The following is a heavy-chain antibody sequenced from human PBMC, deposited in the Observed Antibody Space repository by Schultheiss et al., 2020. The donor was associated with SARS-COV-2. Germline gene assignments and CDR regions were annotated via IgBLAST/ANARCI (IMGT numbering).Heavy chain of an antibody. D-gene: IGHD3-3*01. CDR3: ARFSVTIFGVVFDY. CDR1: GGSISSYY. J-gene: IGHJ4*02. V-gene: IGHV4-59*01. CDR2: IYYSGST. Sequence: SETLSLTCTVSGGSISSYYWSWIRQPPGKGLEWIGYIYYSGSTNYNPSLKSRVTISVDTSKNQFSLKLSSVTAADTAVYYCARFSVTIFGVVFDYWGQGTLVTVSS.